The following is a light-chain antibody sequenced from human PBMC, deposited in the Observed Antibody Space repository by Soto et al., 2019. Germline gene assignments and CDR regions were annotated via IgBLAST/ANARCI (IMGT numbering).Light chain of an antibody. CDR1: QSISSW. CDR2: KAS. Sequence: DIQMTQSPSTLSASVGDRVTITCRASQSISSWLAWYKQKPGKAPKLLIYKASSLESGVPSRFSGSGSGTEFTLTISSLQPDDFAAYYCQQYNGTFGQGTKVEIK. J-gene: IGKJ1*01. CDR3: QQYNGT. V-gene: IGKV1-5*03.